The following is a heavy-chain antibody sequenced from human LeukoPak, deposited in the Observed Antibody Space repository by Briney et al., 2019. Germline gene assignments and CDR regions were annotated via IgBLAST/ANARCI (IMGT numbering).Heavy chain of an antibody. V-gene: IGHV3-74*01. D-gene: IGHD2-21*01. CDR1: GFSFSTYW. Sequence: PGGSLRLSCAASGFSFSTYWMHWVRQAPGEGLVWVSSIKSDGSVTSYADAVKGRFSLSADNAKNTQYLQINSLRAEDTAMYYCALDINGDLFHIWGQGTPVTVSS. CDR2: IKSDGSVT. J-gene: IGHJ4*02. CDR3: ALDINGDLFHI.